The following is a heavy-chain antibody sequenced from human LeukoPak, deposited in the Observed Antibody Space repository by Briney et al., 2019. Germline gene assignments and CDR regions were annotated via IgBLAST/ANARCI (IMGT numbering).Heavy chain of an antibody. V-gene: IGHV4-30-4*01. Sequence: SQTLSLTFTVSGGSISSGDYYWSWIRQPPGKGLEWIGYIYYSGSTYYNPSLKSRVTISVDMSKNQFSLKLSSVTAADTAVYYCARVTTVLAFDIWGQGTVVTVSS. J-gene: IGHJ3*02. CDR3: ARVTTVLAFDI. D-gene: IGHD1-1*01. CDR2: IYYSGST. CDR1: GGSISSGDYY.